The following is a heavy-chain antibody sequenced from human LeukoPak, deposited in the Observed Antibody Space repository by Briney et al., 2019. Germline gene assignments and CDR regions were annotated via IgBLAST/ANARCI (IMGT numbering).Heavy chain of an antibody. CDR1: GFTFSSYA. D-gene: IGHD6-19*01. Sequence: GGSLRLSCAASGFTFSSYAMHWVRQAPGKGLEWVAVISYDGSNKYYADSVKGRFTISRDNSKDTLYLQMNRLRAQDTGVYYCARHGGQWLVLYHLDSWGQGTLVTRSP. CDR3: ARHGGQWLVLYHLDS. CDR2: ISYDGSNK. J-gene: IGHJ4*02. V-gene: IGHV3-30-3*01.